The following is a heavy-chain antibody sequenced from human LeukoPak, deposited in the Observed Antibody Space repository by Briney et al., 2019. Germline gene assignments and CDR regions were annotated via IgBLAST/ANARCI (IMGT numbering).Heavy chain of an antibody. D-gene: IGHD6-13*01. Sequence: GGSETLSCAASGFTFDSYAMSWVRQAPGKGLEWVSAISGSGGSTYYADSVKGRFTISRDNSKNTLYLQMNSLRAEDTAVYYCAKDQGIYGRAEYLHQRARDTLVTVSS. J-gene: IGHJ1*01. CDR1: GFTFDSYA. CDR3: AKDQGIYGRAEYLHQ. V-gene: IGHV3-23*01. CDR2: ISGSGGST.